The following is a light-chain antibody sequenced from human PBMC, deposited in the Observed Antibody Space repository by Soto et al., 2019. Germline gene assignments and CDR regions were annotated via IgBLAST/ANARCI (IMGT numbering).Light chain of an antibody. CDR1: QTVRNNY. CDR3: QQYQNSPRT. Sequence: QIPGTLSLSPGARDTLSCRASQTVRNNYLAWYQQKPGQAPRLLIYDASSRDTGIPDRFSGGGSGTDFTLTISRLEPADFAVYYCQQYQNSPRTFGQGTKVDIK. J-gene: IGKJ1*01. V-gene: IGKV3-20*01. CDR2: DAS.